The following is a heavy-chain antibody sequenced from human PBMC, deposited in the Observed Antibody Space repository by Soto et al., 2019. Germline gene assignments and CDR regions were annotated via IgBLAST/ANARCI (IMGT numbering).Heavy chain of an antibody. J-gene: IGHJ6*02. V-gene: IGHV1-69*13. CDR2: IIPIFGTA. CDR3: ARDKGIQLWSNYYYYGMDV. D-gene: IGHD5-18*01. CDR1: GGTFSSYA. Sequence: SVMVSCKASGGTFSSYAISWVRQAPGQGLEWMGGIIPIFGTANYAQKFQGRVTITADESTSTAYMELSSLRSEDTAVYYCARDKGIQLWSNYYYYGMDVWGQGTTVTVSS.